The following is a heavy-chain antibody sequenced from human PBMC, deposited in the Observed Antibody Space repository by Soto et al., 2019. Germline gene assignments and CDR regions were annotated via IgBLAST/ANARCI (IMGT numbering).Heavy chain of an antibody. CDR1: GYSFTSYW. D-gene: IGHD3-3*01. V-gene: IGHV5-51*01. CDR2: IYPGDSDT. Sequence: ESLKISCKGSGYSFTSYWIGWVRQMPGKGLEWMGIIYPGDSDTRYSPSFQGQVTISADKSISTAYLQWSSLKASDTAVYYCARGRFDVLRFLEWDGYYYYMDVWGKGTTVTVS. CDR3: ARGRFDVLRFLEWDGYYYYMDV. J-gene: IGHJ6*03.